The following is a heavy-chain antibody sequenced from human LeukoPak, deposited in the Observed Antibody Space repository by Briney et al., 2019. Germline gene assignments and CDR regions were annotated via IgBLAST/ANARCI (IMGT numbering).Heavy chain of an antibody. J-gene: IGHJ5*02. CDR2: IYTSGSN. CDR1: GGSISSYY. D-gene: IGHD6-19*01. CDR3: ARDLNSSGWYGPRFDP. V-gene: IGHV4-4*07. Sequence: PSETLSLTCTVSGGSISSYYWSWLRQPAGKGLEWVGRIYTSGSNNYNPSLKRGVTMSVDTSKNQFSLKLSSVTAADTAVYYCARDLNSSGWYGPRFDPWGQGTLVTVSS.